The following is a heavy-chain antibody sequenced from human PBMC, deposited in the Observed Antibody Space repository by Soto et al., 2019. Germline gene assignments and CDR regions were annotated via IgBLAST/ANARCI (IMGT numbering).Heavy chain of an antibody. Sequence: GSLRLSCAASGFTFSSYAMSWVRQAPGKGLEWVSAISGSGGSTYYADSVKGRFTISRDNSKNTLYLQMNSLRAEDTAVYYCAKDEYCSGGSCYPPNFDYWGQGTLVTVSS. D-gene: IGHD2-15*01. J-gene: IGHJ4*02. CDR1: GFTFSSYA. CDR3: AKDEYCSGGSCYPPNFDY. V-gene: IGHV3-23*01. CDR2: ISGSGGST.